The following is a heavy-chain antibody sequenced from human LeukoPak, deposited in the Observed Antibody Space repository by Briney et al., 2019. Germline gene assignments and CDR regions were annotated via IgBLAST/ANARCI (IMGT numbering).Heavy chain of an antibody. CDR1: GFTFSSYW. Sequence: TGGSLRLSCAASGFTFSSYWMSWVRQAPGKGLEWVAHIKQDGSEQYYVDSVKGRFTISRDNAKNSLYLQMNSLRAEDTAVYYCARRRGSGTYPQSDWGQGTLVTVSS. V-gene: IGHV3-7*01. CDR2: IKQDGSEQ. D-gene: IGHD3-10*01. J-gene: IGHJ4*02. CDR3: ARRRGSGTYPQSD.